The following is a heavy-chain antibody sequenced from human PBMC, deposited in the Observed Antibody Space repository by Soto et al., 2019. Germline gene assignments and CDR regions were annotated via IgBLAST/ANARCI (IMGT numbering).Heavy chain of an antibody. V-gene: IGHV4-30-4*01. CDR1: GASVAGGSYY. CDR2: IPSRGRP. Sequence: QVQLRESGPGLVKPSQTLSLTCSVSGASVAGGSYYWSWVRQPPGKGLEWIGYIPSRGRPFYNPSLTSRVTISADTAKIHLSLQLTSVTAADTAVYYCARDTYSGYDFGLWGQGTLVTVSS. D-gene: IGHD5-12*01. CDR3: ARDTYSGYDFGL. J-gene: IGHJ5*02.